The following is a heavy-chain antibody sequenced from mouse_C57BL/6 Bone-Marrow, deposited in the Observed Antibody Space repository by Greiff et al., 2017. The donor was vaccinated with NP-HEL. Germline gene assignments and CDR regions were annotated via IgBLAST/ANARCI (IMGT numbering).Heavy chain of an antibody. CDR3: ARDGLSYFDY. J-gene: IGHJ2*01. CDR2: IDPSDSYT. Sequence: QVQLQQSGAELVMPGASVKLSCKASGYTFTSYWMHWVKQRPGQGLEWIGEIDPSDSYTNYNQKFKGKSTLTVDKSSSTAYMQLSSLTSEDSAVYYCARDGLSYFDYWDQGTTLTVSA. V-gene: IGHV1-69*01. CDR1: GYTFTSYW.